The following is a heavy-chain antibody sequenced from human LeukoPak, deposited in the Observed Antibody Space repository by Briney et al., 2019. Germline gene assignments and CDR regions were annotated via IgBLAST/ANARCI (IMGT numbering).Heavy chain of an antibody. Sequence: GASVKVSCKASGGTFSSYAISWVRQAPGQGLEWMGRIIPILGIANYAQKFQGRVTITADKSTSTAYMELSSLRSEDTAVYYCARVELWGYGANYYGMDVWGQGTTVTVSS. V-gene: IGHV1-69*04. D-gene: IGHD3-16*01. CDR2: IIPILGIA. CDR3: ARVELWGYGANYYGMDV. CDR1: GGTFSSYA. J-gene: IGHJ6*02.